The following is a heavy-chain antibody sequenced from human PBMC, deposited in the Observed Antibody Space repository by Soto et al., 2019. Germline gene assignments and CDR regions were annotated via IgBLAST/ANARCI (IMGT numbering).Heavy chain of an antibody. V-gene: IGHV3-23*01. D-gene: IGHD6-13*01. Sequence: GGSLRLSCAASGFTFSNYAMSWVRQAPGKGLEWVSAISGSGSTTNYADSVKGRFTISRDNSKNTVFLQMNSLRAEDTAVYFCAKNGRPGIAATGIENWGQGTLVTVSS. CDR3: AKNGRPGIAATGIEN. CDR1: GFTFSNYA. J-gene: IGHJ4*02. CDR2: ISGSGSTT.